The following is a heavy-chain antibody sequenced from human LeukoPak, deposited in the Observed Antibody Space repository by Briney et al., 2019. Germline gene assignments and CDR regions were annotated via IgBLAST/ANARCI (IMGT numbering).Heavy chain of an antibody. CDR1: GGSISLSSYY. D-gene: IGHD1-26*01. Sequence: SDTLSLTRTVSGGSISLSSYYWTWIRQPPDNGLEWIGSIYYSGSTYYNPSLKSRVTISVDTSKNQFSLKLSSVAAADTAVYYCARVGFIWPHYYFDYWGQGTLVTVSS. J-gene: IGHJ4*02. CDR2: IYYSGST. CDR3: ARVGFIWPHYYFDY. V-gene: IGHV4-39*01.